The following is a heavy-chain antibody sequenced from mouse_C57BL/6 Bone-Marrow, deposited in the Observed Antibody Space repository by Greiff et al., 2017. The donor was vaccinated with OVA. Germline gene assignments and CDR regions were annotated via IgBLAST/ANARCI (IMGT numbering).Heavy chain of an antibody. V-gene: IGHV5-9-1*02. D-gene: IGHD2-5*01. CDR2: ISSGGDYI. J-gene: IGHJ3*01. CDR1: GFTFSSYA. Sequence: EVMLVESGEGLVKPGGSLKLSCAASGFTFSSYAMSWVRQTPEKRLEWVAYISSGGDYIYYADTVKGRFTISRDNARNTLYLQMSSLKSEDTAMYYCTRDWVYSNYDFFAYWGQGTLVTVSA. CDR3: TRDWVYSNYDFFAY.